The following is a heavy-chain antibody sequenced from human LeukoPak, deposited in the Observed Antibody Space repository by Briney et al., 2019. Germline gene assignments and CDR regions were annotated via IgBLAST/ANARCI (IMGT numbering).Heavy chain of an antibody. CDR2: TNSDGSSM. V-gene: IGHV3-74*01. CDR1: GFTFSDYW. D-gene: IGHD2-2*01. Sequence: GGSLRLSCAASGFTFSDYWMHWVRQAPGKGLVWVSRTNSDGSSMSYADSVKGRFTISRDNAKNTLYLQMNSLRAEDTAVYYCARDGPATLDYWGQGILVTVSS. J-gene: IGHJ4*02. CDR3: ARDGPATLDY.